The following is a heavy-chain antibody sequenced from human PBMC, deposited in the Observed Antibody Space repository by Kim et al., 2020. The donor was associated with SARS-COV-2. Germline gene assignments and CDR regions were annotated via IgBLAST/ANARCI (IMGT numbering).Heavy chain of an antibody. Sequence: NSNPSRKSPVTISVDTSKNQFSLKLSSVTAADTAVYYCARVPCPSSYNDYWGQGTLVTVSS. V-gene: IGHV4-34*01. D-gene: IGHD6-6*01. J-gene: IGHJ4*02. CDR3: ARVPCPSSYNDY.